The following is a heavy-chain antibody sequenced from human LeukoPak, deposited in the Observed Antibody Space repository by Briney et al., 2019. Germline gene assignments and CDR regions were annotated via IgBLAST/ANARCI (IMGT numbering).Heavy chain of an antibody. CDR2: ISGSGGST. CDR3: AKDLVARTTFNYFDY. D-gene: IGHD2-15*01. Sequence: GGSLRLSCAASGFTFSSYGMSWVRQAPGKGLEWVSAISGSGGSTYYADSVKGRFTISRDNSKNTLYLQMNSLRAEDTAVYYCAKDLVARTTFNYFDYWGQGTLVTVSS. J-gene: IGHJ4*02. CDR1: GFTFSSYG. V-gene: IGHV3-23*01.